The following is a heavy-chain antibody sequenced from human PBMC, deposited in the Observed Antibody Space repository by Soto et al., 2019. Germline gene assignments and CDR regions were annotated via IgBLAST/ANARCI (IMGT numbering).Heavy chain of an antibody. CDR3: ARFLISTIFGVVPYYYYGMDV. Sequence: PGGSLRLSCAASGFTFSNSWMHWVRQAPGKGLVWVSRINNDGSSKSYADSVKGRFTISRDNAKNTLYLQMNSLRAEETAVYYCARFLISTIFGVVPYYYYGMDVWGQGTTVTVSS. V-gene: IGHV3-74*01. CDR2: INNDGSSK. D-gene: IGHD3-3*01. J-gene: IGHJ6*02. CDR1: GFTFSNSW.